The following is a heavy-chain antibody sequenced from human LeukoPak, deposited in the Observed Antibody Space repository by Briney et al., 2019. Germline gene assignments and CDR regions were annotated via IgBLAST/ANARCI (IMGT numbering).Heavy chain of an antibody. CDR1: GISFSSYW. CDR3: VIDLGDYNDF. CDR2: INTQGTYT. V-gene: IGHV3-74*01. J-gene: IGHJ4*02. D-gene: IGHD2-15*01. Sequence: GGSLRLSCAVSGISFSSYWMHWVRQDPGRGLLWVSRINTQGTYTNYADSVKGRFTISRDNAKNTLYLQMSSLRADDTAVYYCVIDLGDYNDFWGQGTLVSVSS.